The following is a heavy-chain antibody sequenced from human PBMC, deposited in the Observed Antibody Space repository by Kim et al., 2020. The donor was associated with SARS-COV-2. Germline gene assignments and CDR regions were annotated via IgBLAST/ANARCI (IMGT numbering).Heavy chain of an antibody. CDR2: IKQDGSEK. J-gene: IGHJ4*02. V-gene: IGHV3-7*03. CDR3: ARDVEGGSDFLDY. D-gene: IGHD1-26*01. CDR1: GFTFSRFW. Sequence: GGSLRLSCAASGFTFSRFWMSWVRQAPGKGLEWVANIKQDGSEKYYVDSVKGRFTISRDNAKNSLYLQMNSPRAEDTAIYYCARDVEGGSDFLDYWGQGTLVTVSS.